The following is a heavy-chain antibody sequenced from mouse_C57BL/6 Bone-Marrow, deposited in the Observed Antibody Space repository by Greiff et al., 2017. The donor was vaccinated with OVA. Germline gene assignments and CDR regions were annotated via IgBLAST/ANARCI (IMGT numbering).Heavy chain of an antibody. D-gene: IGHD1-1*01. CDR1: GFTFSSYA. CDR3: TRSLHLYGSDY. V-gene: IGHV5-9-1*02. J-gene: IGHJ2*01. CDR2: ISSGGDYI. Sequence: EVKLMESGEGLVKPGGSLKLSCAASGFTFSSYAMSWVRQTPEKRLEWVAYISSGGDYIYYADTVKGRFTISRDNARNTLYLQMSSLKSEDTAMYYCTRSLHLYGSDYWGQGTTLTVSS.